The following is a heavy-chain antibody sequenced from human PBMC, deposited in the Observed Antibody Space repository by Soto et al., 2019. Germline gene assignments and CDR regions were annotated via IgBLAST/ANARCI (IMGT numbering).Heavy chain of an antibody. D-gene: IGHD3-3*01. CDR2: ISAYNGNT. CDR3: ARGGITIFGVASFDS. V-gene: IGHV1-18*04. CDR1: GYTFTRNA. Sequence: QVQLVQSGAEVKKPGASVKVSCKASGYTFTRNAISWVRQAPGQGLEWMGGISAYNGNTNYAQKLQGRVTMTTDTSTSTAYMELRSLRSDDTAVYYCARGGITIFGVASFDSWGQGTLVTVSS. J-gene: IGHJ4*02.